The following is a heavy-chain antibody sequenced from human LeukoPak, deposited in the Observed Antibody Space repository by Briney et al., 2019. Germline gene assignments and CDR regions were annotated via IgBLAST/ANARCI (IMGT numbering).Heavy chain of an antibody. J-gene: IGHJ6*03. V-gene: IGHV3-21*01. Sequence: PGGSLRLSCAASGFTFDDYAMHWVRQAPGRGLEWVSCISSSSSLIFYSDSVRGRFTISRDNAKNLLYLHMNSLRVEDTAVYYCAKVDRGDYSSSPVPYYNYYMNVWGKGTTVTVSS. D-gene: IGHD6-13*01. CDR1: GFTFDDYA. CDR2: ISSSSSLI. CDR3: AKVDRGDYSSSPVPYYNYYMNV.